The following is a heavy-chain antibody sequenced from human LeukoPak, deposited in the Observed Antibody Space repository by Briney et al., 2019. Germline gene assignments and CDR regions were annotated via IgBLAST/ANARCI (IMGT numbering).Heavy chain of an antibody. V-gene: IGHV3-7*01. CDR2: IKQDGSEK. Sequence: GGSLRLSCAASGFTFSSYWMSWVRQAPGKGLEWVANIKQDGSEKYYVDSVKGRFTISRDNAKNSLYLQMNSLRAEDTAVYYCARIVLQFAHDAFDIWGQGTMVTVSS. CDR1: GFTFSSYW. CDR3: ARIVLQFAHDAFDI. D-gene: IGHD5-24*01. J-gene: IGHJ3*02.